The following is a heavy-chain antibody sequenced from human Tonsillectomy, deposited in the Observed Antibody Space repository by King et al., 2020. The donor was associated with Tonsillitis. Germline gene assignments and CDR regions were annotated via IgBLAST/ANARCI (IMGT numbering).Heavy chain of an antibody. CDR1: GDSVTSYY. CDR2: IYASGSA. CDR3: ARCLMQYSFDY. V-gene: IGHV4-4*07. J-gene: IGHJ4*02. D-gene: IGHD2-8*01. Sequence: VQLQESGPGLVKPSETLSLTCSVSGDSVTSYYWNWIRQPAGKRLEWIGRIYASGSANYNPSLTSRVSMSIDTSKNQFSLRLSSVTAADTAVYYCARCLMQYSFDYWGQGALVTVSS.